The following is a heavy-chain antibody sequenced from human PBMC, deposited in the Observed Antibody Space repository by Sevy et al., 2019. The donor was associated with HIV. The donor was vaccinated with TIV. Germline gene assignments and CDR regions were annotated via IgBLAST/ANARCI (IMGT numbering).Heavy chain of an antibody. J-gene: IGHJ4*02. CDR2: IKTKTDGGTT. V-gene: IGHV3-15*01. Sequence: GGSLRLSCVVSGITFSDAWMHWVRQAPGKGLEWVGRIKTKTDGGTTDYAAPVKGRFTISSDDSENTLYLQMSSLKAEDTAVYYCIRDAEWSLRFWGQGALVTVSS. CDR1: GITFSDAW. D-gene: IGHD3-3*01. CDR3: IRDAEWSLRF.